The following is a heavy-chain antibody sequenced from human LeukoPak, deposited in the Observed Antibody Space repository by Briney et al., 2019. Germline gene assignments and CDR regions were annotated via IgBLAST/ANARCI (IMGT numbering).Heavy chain of an antibody. D-gene: IGHD6-19*01. V-gene: IGHV3-66*02. Sequence: GGSLRLSCAVSGFTVNNNYMSWVRQAPGKGLEWVSVIYSGGSTYYADSVKGRFTISRDNSKSTLYLQMNSLKAEDTAVYYCARGASLYSSGWYYPYWGQGTLVTVSS. CDR2: IYSGGST. J-gene: IGHJ4*02. CDR1: GFTVNNNY. CDR3: ARGASLYSSGWYYPY.